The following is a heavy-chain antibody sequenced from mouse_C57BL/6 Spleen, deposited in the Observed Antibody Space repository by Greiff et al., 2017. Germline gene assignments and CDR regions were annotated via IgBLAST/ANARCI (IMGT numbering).Heavy chain of an antibody. D-gene: IGHD1-1*01. Sequence: EVMLVESGGGLVKPGGSLKLSCAASGFTFSSYAMSWVRQTPEKRLEWVATISDGGSYTYYPDNVKGRFTISRDNAKNTLYLQMSHLKSEDTAMYYCARNYGSSGFDYWGQGTTLTVSS. J-gene: IGHJ2*01. CDR3: ARNYGSSGFDY. CDR1: GFTFSSYA. V-gene: IGHV5-4*03. CDR2: ISDGGSYT.